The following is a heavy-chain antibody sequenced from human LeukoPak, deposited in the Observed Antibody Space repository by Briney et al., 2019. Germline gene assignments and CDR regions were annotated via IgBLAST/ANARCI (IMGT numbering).Heavy chain of an antibody. CDR2: IYYSGST. Sequence: SETLSLTCTVSGGSISSYYWSWIRQPPGKGLEWIGYIYYSGSTNYNPSLKSRVTISVDTSKNQFSLKLSSVTAADTAVYYCARDRRGYCSSTSCYGPYYHYGMDVWGKGTTVTVSS. CDR3: ARDRRGYCSSTSCYGPYYHYGMDV. V-gene: IGHV4-59*01. J-gene: IGHJ6*04. D-gene: IGHD2-2*01. CDR1: GGSISSYY.